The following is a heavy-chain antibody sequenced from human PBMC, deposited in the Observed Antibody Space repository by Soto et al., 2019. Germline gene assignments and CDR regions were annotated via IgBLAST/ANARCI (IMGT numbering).Heavy chain of an antibody. CDR1: GGTFSSYA. CDR2: IIPIFGTA. CDR3: ARTGRGITICGVVPLGFDP. J-gene: IGHJ5*02. Sequence: QVQLVQSGAEVKKPGSSVKVSCKASGGTFSSYAISWVRQAPGQGLEWMGGIIPIFGTANYAQKFQGRVTITADESTSTAYMELSSLRSEDTAVYYCARTGRGITICGVVPLGFDPWGQGTLVTVSS. D-gene: IGHD3-3*01. V-gene: IGHV1-69*01.